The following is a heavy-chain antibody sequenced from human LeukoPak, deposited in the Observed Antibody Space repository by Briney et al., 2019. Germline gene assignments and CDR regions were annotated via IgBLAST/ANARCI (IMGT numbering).Heavy chain of an antibody. CDR3: AKLGIVVVPAAIPFDY. CDR2: IRYDGSNK. CDR1: GFTFSSYG. J-gene: IGHJ4*02. D-gene: IGHD2-2*03. V-gene: IGHV3-30*02. Sequence: PGGSLRLSCAASGFTFSSYGMHWVRQAPGKGLEWVAFIRYDGSNKYYADSVKGRFTISRDNSKNTLYLQMNSLRAEDTAVYYCAKLGIVVVPAAIPFDYWGQGTLVPVSS.